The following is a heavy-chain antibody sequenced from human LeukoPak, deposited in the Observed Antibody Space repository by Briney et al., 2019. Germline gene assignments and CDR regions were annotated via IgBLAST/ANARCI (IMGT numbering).Heavy chain of an antibody. D-gene: IGHD6-13*01. Sequence: GGSLRLSCAASGFTFSSYWMHWVRQAPGKGLVWVSRIRTDGGSTYYADSVKGRFTVSRDNAENTLYLQMNSLRAEDTAVYYCARERGQQLDLDYWGQGTLVTVSS. CDR3: ARERGQQLDLDY. CDR2: IRTDGGST. J-gene: IGHJ4*02. V-gene: IGHV3-74*01. CDR1: GFTFSSYW.